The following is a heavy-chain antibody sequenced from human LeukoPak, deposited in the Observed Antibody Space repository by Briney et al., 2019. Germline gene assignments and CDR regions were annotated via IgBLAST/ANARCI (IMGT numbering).Heavy chain of an antibody. J-gene: IGHJ4*02. D-gene: IGHD1-26*01. Sequence: ASVKVSCKASGYTFTGYYVLWVRQAPGQGLEWMGWINPNSGGTNYAQKFQGRVTMTRDTSISTAYMELSRLRSDDTAVYYCARDRGGSYPDYWGQGTLVTVSS. CDR3: ARDRGGSYPDY. CDR1: GYTFTGYY. V-gene: IGHV1-2*02. CDR2: INPNSGGT.